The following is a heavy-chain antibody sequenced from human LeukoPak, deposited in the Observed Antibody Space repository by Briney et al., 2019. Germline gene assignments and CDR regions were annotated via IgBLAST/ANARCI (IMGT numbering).Heavy chain of an antibody. CDR1: GFTVSSNY. CDR3: AREDLYYGSGSPYYFDY. CDR2: IYSGGST. J-gene: IGHJ4*02. D-gene: IGHD3-10*01. Sequence: GGSLRLSCAASGFTVSSNYMSWVRQAPGKGLEWVSVIYSGGSTYYADSVKGRFTISRDNSKNTLYLQMNSLRAEDTAVYYCAREDLYYGSGSPYYFDYWGQGTLVTVSS. V-gene: IGHV3-66*01.